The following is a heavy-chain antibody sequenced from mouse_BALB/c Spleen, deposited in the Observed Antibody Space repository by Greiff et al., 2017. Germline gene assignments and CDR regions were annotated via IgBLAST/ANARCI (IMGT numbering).Heavy chain of an antibody. CDR2: INSNGGST. V-gene: IGHV5-6-3*01. Sequence: EVKLVESGGGLVQPGGSLKLSCAASGFTFSSYGMSWVRQTPDKRLELVATINSNGGSTYYPDSVKGRFTISRDNAKNTLYLQMSSLKSEDTAMYYCARDDMATVSVDYWGQGTTLTVSS. CDR1: GFTFSSYG. D-gene: IGHD2-2*01. J-gene: IGHJ2*01. CDR3: ARDDMATVSVDY.